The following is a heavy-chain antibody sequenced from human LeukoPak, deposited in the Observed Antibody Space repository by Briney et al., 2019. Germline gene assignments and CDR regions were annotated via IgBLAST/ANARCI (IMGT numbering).Heavy chain of an antibody. CDR3: AKDGGYSSGWSLDY. Sequence: PGGSLRLSCAASGFTFSSYGMHWVRQAPGKGLEWVAVISYDGSNKYYADSVKGRFTISRDNSKNTLYLQMNSLRAEDTAVYYCAKDGGYSSGWSLDYWGQGTLVTVSS. CDR2: ISYDGSNK. CDR1: GFTFSSYG. D-gene: IGHD6-19*01. V-gene: IGHV3-30*18. J-gene: IGHJ4*02.